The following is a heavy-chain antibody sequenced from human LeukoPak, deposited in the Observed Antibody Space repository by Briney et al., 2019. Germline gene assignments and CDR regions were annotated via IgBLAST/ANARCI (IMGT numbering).Heavy chain of an antibody. V-gene: IGHV3-74*01. CDR2: IVGDGTSA. CDR3: VRGGDDPDH. J-gene: IGHJ4*02. Sequence: GGSLRLSCVASGFSFSSYWMHWVRQAPGKGLVWVARIVGDGTSATYADSVKGRFTISRDNGKDTLYLQMNSLRVEDTALYYCVRGGDDPDHWGQGTLVTVSS. CDR1: GFSFSSYW. D-gene: IGHD3-16*01.